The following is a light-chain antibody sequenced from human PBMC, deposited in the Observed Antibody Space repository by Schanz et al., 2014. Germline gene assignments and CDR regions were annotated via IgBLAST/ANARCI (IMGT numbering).Light chain of an antibody. CDR3: QLYDESPRSARLT. CDR2: GAS. V-gene: IGKV3-20*01. J-gene: IGKJ4*01. Sequence: EIVLTQSPATLSLSPGERATLSCRAGQSVSSSFLAWYRQKPGQAPRLLIYGASTRATGIPDRFSGSGSGTDFTLTISRLEPEDVADYYCQLYDESPRSARLTFGGGTKVEIK. CDR1: QSVSSSF.